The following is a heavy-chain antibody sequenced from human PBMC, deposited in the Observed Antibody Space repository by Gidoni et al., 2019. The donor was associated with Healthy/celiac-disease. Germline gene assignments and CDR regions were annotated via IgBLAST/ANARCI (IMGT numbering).Heavy chain of an antibody. CDR2: ISYDGSNK. J-gene: IGHJ6*02. D-gene: IGHD6-19*01. V-gene: IGHV3-30*18. CDR1: GFTFSSYG. CDR3: AKDREQWLVYYYYYGMDV. Sequence: QVQLVESGGGVVQPGRSLRLYCAASGFTFSSYGMHWVRQAPGKGLGWVAVISYDGSNKYYADSVKGRFTISRDNSKNTLYLQMNSLRAEDTAVYYCAKDREQWLVYYYYYGMDVWGQGTTVTVSS.